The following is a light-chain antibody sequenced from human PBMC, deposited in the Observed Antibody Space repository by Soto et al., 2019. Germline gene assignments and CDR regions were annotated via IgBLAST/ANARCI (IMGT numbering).Light chain of an antibody. J-gene: IGKJ2*01. Sequence: EIVLTQSPGTLSLSPGERATLSCRASQTVSNSYLAWYQQKPGQTPRLLIYGASSRATGISDRFSGSGSGTDFTLTISRVEPEDFAVYYCQQYGRAPYTFGQGTKLEIK. CDR2: GAS. V-gene: IGKV3-20*01. CDR1: QTVSNSY. CDR3: QQYGRAPYT.